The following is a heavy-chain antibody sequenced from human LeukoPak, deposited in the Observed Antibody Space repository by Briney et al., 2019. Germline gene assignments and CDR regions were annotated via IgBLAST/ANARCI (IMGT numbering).Heavy chain of an antibody. CDR1: GYTFTGYY. D-gene: IGHD3-3*01. CDR3: ARATYYDYWSGSYYYMDV. Sequence: GASVKVSCKASGYTFTGYYMHWVRQAPGQGLEWLGWISAYNGNTNSALKLQGRLTMTTDTSTSTAYMELRSLRSDDTAVYYCARATYYDYWSGSYYYMDVWGEGTTVTVSS. CDR2: ISAYNGNT. V-gene: IGHV1-18*04. J-gene: IGHJ6*03.